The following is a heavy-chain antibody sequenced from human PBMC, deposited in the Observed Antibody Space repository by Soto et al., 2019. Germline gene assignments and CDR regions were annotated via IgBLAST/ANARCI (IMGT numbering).Heavy chain of an antibody. CDR1: GYTLTELS. CDR3: ATVKGGNYYYDSSGLDVAFDI. J-gene: IGHJ3*02. Sequence: ASVKVSCKVSGYTLTELSMHWVRQAPGKGLEWMGGFDPEDGETIYAQKFQGRVTMTEDTSTDTAYMELSSLGSEDTAVYYCATVKGGNYYYDSSGLDVAFDIWGQGTMVTVSS. CDR2: FDPEDGET. D-gene: IGHD3-22*01. V-gene: IGHV1-24*01.